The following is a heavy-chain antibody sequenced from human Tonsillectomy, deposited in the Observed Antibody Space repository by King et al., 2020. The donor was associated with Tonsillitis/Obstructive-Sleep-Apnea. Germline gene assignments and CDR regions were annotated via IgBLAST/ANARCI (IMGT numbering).Heavy chain of an antibody. V-gene: IGHV1-69*01. D-gene: IGHD2-21*02. CDR3: ASDPQTWVTEPRFDY. CDR1: GGTFSSYA. J-gene: IGHJ4*02. Sequence: VQLVESGAEVKKPGSSVKVSCKASGGTFSSYAISWVRQAPGQGLEWMGGIIPIFGTANYAQKFQSRVTITADESTSTAYMEQSSLRSEDTAVYYCASDPQTWVTEPRFDYWGQGTLVTVSS. CDR2: IIPIFGTA.